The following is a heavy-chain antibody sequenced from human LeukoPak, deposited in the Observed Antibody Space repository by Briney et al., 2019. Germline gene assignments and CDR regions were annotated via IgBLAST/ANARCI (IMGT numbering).Heavy chain of an antibody. Sequence: PGGSLRLSCAASGFTFSSYAMSWVRQAPGKGLEWVSAISGSGGSTYYADSVKGRFTISRDNSKNTLYLQMNSLRAEDAAVYYCAKLDRAYYDYVWGSYRCSFDYWGQGTLVTVSS. CDR1: GFTFSSYA. CDR3: AKLDRAYYDYVWGSYRCSFDY. V-gene: IGHV3-23*01. CDR2: ISGSGGST. D-gene: IGHD3-16*02. J-gene: IGHJ4*02.